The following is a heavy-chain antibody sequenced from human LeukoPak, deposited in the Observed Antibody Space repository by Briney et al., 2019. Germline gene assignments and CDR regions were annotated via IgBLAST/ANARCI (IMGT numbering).Heavy chain of an antibody. D-gene: IGHD3-10*01. J-gene: IGHJ3*01. CDR3: ARERISMVRGAGDTFDV. Sequence: SQTLSLTCAISGDSVSSNSAAWNWIRQSPSRGLEWPGRTYYRSKWYNDYAVSVKSRITINPDTSKNQFSLQLNSVTPEDTAVYYCARERISMVRGAGDTFDVWGQGTRVTVSS. CDR1: GDSVSSNSAA. CDR2: TYYRSKWYN. V-gene: IGHV6-1*01.